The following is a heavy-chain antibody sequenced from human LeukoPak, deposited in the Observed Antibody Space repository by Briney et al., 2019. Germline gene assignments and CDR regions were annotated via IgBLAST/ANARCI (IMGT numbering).Heavy chain of an antibody. D-gene: IGHD3-22*01. CDR1: GFSFSNYW. J-gene: IGHJ4*02. V-gene: IGHV3-21*01. CDR3: ARMYDSSGYYYDFGYFDY. CDR2: ISSSSSYI. Sequence: GGSLRLSCAAPGFSFSNYWMSWGRPVPGEGLEGVSSISSSSSYIYYADSVKGRFTISRDNAKNSLYLQMNSLRAEDTAVYYCARMYDSSGYYYDFGYFDYWGQGTLVTVSS.